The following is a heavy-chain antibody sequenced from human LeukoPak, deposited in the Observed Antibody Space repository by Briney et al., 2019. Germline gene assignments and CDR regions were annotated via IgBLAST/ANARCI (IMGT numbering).Heavy chain of an antibody. Sequence: SETLSLTCTVSGGSISNHYCSWIRQPPGKGLEWIGYIHYSGTTNYNPSLKSRVTISLDTSKNQVSLKMYSVTAADTAVYYCASPGGIGGNADTDYWGQGTLVTVFS. D-gene: IGHD4-23*01. CDR2: IHYSGTT. CDR1: GGSISNHY. CDR3: ASPGGIGGNADTDY. V-gene: IGHV4-59*11. J-gene: IGHJ4*02.